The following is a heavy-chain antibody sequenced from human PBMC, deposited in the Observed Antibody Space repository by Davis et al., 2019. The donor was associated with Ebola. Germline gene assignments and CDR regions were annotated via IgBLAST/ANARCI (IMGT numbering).Heavy chain of an antibody. Sequence: SETLSLTCTVSGGSITSSNYNWGWIRQPPGKGLECLGIIYYNGRTYYNPSLKSRLTVSVDTSKNQFSLKLTSMTVADSAVYYCARDDVPGLLDSWGLGARVIVSS. J-gene: IGHJ4*02. D-gene: IGHD3-10*02. V-gene: IGHV4-39*07. CDR1: GGSITSSNYN. CDR3: ARDDVPGLLDS. CDR2: IYYNGRT.